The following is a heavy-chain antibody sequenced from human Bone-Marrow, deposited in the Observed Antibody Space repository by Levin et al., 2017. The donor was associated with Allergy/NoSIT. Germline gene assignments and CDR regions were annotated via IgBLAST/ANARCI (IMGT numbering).Heavy chain of an antibody. CDR3: ARDHIVLMVYAPGGWFDP. J-gene: IGHJ5*02. CDR1: GFTFSSYA. Sequence: AGESLKISCAASGFTFSSYAMHWVRQAPGKGLEWVAVISYDGSNKYYADSVKGRFTISRDNSKNTLYLQMNSLRAEDTAVYYCARDHIVLMVYAPGGWFDPWGQGTLVTVSS. D-gene: IGHD2-8*01. CDR2: ISYDGSNK. V-gene: IGHV3-30*04.